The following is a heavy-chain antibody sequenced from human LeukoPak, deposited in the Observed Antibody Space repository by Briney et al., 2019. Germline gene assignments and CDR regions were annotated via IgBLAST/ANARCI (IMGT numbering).Heavy chain of an antibody. CDR2: IGGGDT. D-gene: IGHD2-8*01. Sequence: GGPLRLSCSASRFTFRNFAISWARQAPGKGLEWVSYIGGGDTHYLGCVKGRFTISRDDSRSTVDLQMSSLRAEDTAVYYCAKDGQSFNSMYDYFDSWGQGTLVTVSS. V-gene: IGHV3-23*01. CDR1: RFTFRNFA. J-gene: IGHJ4*02. CDR3: AKDGQSFNSMYDYFDS.